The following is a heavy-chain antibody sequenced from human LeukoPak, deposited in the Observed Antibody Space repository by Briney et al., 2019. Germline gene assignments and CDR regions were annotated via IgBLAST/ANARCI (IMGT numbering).Heavy chain of an antibody. CDR1: GGSIRSYY. Sequence: KASETLSLTCTVSGGSIRSYYWSWIRQPPGKGLEWIGYIYYSGSTNYNPSLKSRVTISVDTSKNQFSLKLSSVTAADTAVYYCAREDDYVWGSYRYTGGSGWFDPWGQGTLVTVSS. J-gene: IGHJ5*02. D-gene: IGHD3-16*02. CDR3: AREDDYVWGSYRYTGGSGWFDP. V-gene: IGHV4-59*01. CDR2: IYYSGST.